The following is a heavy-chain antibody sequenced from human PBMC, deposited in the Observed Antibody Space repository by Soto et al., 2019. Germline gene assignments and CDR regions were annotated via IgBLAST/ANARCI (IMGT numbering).Heavy chain of an antibody. D-gene: IGHD3-16*01. CDR1: GYTFIRYG. J-gene: IGHJ6*02. CDR2: ISPYNDYT. V-gene: IGHV1-18*01. CDR3: ARGGYYDNSWGKLSHYGLDV. Sequence: QVQLAQSANEAKKPGASVRVSCKAAGYTFIRYGIAWVRQAPGQGLEWMGWISPYNDYTVYAQKFQGRVSMTADTSTRTVYMDLRGLKSDDTGVYYCARGGYYDNSWGKLSHYGLDVWGQGTSVSVSS.